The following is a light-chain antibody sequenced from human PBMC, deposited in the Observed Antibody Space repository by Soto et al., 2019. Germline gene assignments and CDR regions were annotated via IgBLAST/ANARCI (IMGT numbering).Light chain of an antibody. CDR1: SSDVGGYNY. CDR2: DVS. J-gene: IGLJ1*01. CDR3: QAWDSSTLYV. V-gene: IGLV2-8*01. Sequence: QSALTQPPSASGSPGQSVTILCTGTSSDVGGYNYVSWYQCHPGKAPKLIIYDVSKRPSGVPDRFSGSRSGNTASLTVSGLQTEDEADYYCQAWDSSTLYVFGTGTKLTVL.